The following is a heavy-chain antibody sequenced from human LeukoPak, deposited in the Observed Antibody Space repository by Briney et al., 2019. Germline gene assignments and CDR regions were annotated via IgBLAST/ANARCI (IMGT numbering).Heavy chain of an antibody. Sequence: GGSLRLSCAASGFTVSAYYMSWVRQAPGKELEWVSVIYSGGSGGSTYYADSVRGRFTISRDISKNTLYLQMNSLRAEDTALYYCARSSSAYYYEFDYWGQGTLVTVSS. CDR3: ARSSSAYYYEFDY. D-gene: IGHD3-22*01. V-gene: IGHV3-53*01. CDR2: IYSGGSGGST. J-gene: IGHJ4*02. CDR1: GFTVSAYY.